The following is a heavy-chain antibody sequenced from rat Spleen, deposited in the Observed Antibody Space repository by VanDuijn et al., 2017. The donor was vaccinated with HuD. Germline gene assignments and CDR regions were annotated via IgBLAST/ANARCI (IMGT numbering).Heavy chain of an antibody. Sequence: QVQLKESGPGLVQPSQTLSLTCTVSGFSLTSYHVHWVRQPPGKGLEWMGVMWSDGDTSYNSALKSQLSISRDTSKSQVFLKMSSLQTEDTATYYCARDENGYLYLWFAYWGQGTLVTVSS. D-gene: IGHD1-4*01. CDR3: ARDENGYLYLWFAY. J-gene: IGHJ3*01. V-gene: IGHV2-32*01. CDR1: GFSLTSYH. CDR2: MWSDGDT.